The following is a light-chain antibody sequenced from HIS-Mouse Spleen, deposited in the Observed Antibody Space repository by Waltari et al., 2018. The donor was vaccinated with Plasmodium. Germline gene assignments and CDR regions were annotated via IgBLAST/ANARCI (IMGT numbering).Light chain of an antibody. CDR3: QQYDNLPLT. V-gene: IGKV1-33*01. Sequence: DIQMTQSPSSLSASVGDRVTITCQASQDISKYLNWYQQKQGKAPKLLFYDATKLETGVPSRFSGSGSGTAYTFSISSLRTEDIATYYCQQYDNLPLTFGGGTKVEIK. CDR2: DAT. J-gene: IGKJ4*01. CDR1: QDISKY.